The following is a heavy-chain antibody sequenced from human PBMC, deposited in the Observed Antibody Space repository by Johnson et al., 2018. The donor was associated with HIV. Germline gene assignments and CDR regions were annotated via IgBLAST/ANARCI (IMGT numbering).Heavy chain of an antibody. Sequence: VQLVESGGGLVQPGGSLRLSCAASGFTFSSYAMSWVRQAPGKGLEWVSVIYSGGSTYYADSVKGRFTISRDNSKNTLYLQMNSLRDEDTAVYYCAVVRVPVLLRWSPGAVDIWGQGTMVTVSS. V-gene: IGHV3-23*03. CDR3: AVVRVPVLLRWSPGAVDI. CDR2: IYSGGST. J-gene: IGHJ3*02. CDR1: GFTFSSYA. D-gene: IGHD4-23*01.